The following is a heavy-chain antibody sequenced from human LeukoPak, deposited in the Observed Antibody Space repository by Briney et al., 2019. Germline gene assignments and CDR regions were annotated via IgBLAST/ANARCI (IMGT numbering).Heavy chain of an antibody. CDR2: INPHIGGT. V-gene: IGHV1-2*02. D-gene: IGHD2-21*02. Sequence: ASVKVSCKASGYIFTGYLMHWVRQAPGQGLEWMGWINPHIGGTNYAQRFQGRVTMTRDTSITTAYMELSGLRYDDTALYYCVRYGSVTGHDAFDVWGQGTVVTVSS. J-gene: IGHJ3*01. CDR1: GYIFTGYL. CDR3: VRYGSVTGHDAFDV.